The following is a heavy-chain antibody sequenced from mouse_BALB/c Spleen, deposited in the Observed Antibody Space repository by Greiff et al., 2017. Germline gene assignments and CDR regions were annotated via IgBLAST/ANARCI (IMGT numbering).Heavy chain of an antibody. D-gene: IGHD2-1*01. CDR3: ARGNSPQLASPVYGNYGFAY. J-gene: IGHJ3*01. CDR1: GYTFTDYN. CDR2: INPNNGGT. Sequence: EVQLQQSGPELVKPGASVKIPCKASGYTFTDYNMDWVKQSHGKSLEWIGDINPNNGGTIYNQKFKGKATLTVDKSSSTAYMELRSLTSEDTAVYYCARGNSPQLASPVYGNYGFAYWGQGTLVTVSA. V-gene: IGHV1-18*01.